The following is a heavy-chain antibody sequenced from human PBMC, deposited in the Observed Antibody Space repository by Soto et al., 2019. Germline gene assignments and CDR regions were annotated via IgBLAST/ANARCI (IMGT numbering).Heavy chain of an antibody. CDR3: ARSEILGYYYYGMDV. CDR2: INHSGST. Sequence: QVQLQQWGAGLLKPSETLSLTCAVYGGSFSGYYWSWIRQPPGKGLEWIGEINHSGSTNYNPSLKSRVTISVDTSKNQFSLKLSSVTAADTAVYYCARSEILGYYYYGMDVWGQGTTVTVSS. J-gene: IGHJ6*02. CDR1: GGSFSGYY. D-gene: IGHD2-15*01. V-gene: IGHV4-34*01.